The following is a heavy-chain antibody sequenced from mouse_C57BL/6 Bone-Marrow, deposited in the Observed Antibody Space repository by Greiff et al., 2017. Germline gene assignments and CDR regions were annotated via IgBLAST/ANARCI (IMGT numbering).Heavy chain of an antibody. CDR2: IYPGGGYT. J-gene: IGHJ3*01. CDR3: ASLYGNVFAY. V-gene: IGHV1-63*01. Sequence: QVHVKQSGAELVRPGTSVKLSCEASGYTFTNYWIGWAKQRPGHGLEWIGNIYPGGGYTNYNEKFKGKATLTADKSSSTAYMQFSSLTSEDSAIYYCASLYGNVFAYWGQGTLVTVSA. CDR1: GYTFTNYW. D-gene: IGHD2-1*01.